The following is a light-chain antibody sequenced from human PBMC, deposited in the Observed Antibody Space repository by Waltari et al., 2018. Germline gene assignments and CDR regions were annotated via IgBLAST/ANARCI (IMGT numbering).Light chain of an antibody. CDR1: SRDLGSYDL. V-gene: IGLV2-23*02. Sequence: QSALSQPASVSGSPGQSITISCTGTSRDLGSYDLVSLYQQHPRKAPKLMIYGVSKRPSGVSNRFSGSKSGHTASLTISGLQAEDEADYYCCSYAGSSTLVFGGGTKLTVL. CDR2: GVS. J-gene: IGLJ2*01. CDR3: CSYAGSSTLV.